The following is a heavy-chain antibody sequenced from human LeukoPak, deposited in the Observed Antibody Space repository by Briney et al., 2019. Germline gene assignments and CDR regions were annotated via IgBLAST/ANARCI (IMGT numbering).Heavy chain of an antibody. D-gene: IGHD3-9*01. J-gene: IGHJ4*02. CDR2: IYSGGNT. CDR3: VSHSDTLTSYSFDY. CDR1: GFTGRSHY. Sequence: GSLRLFCATSGFTGRSHYMSWVRQGPGEGLGWGPIIYSGGNTYYTDSVKGRFTISRDNSKNTLSLEMNSLRAEDTAVYYCVSHSDTLTSYSFDYWGQGTLVTVSS. V-gene: IGHV3-53*01.